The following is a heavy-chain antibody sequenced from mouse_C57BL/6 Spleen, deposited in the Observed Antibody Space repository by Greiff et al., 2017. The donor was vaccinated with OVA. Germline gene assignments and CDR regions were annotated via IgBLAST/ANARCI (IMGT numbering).Heavy chain of an antibody. CDR2: IDPSDSYT. CDR1: GYTFTSYW. V-gene: IGHV1-69*01. D-gene: IGHD2-1*01. Sequence: VQLQQPGAELVMPGASVKLSCKASGYTFTSYWMHWVKQRPGQGLEWIGEIDPSDSYTNYNQKFKGKSTLTVDKSSSTAYMQLSSLTSEDSAVYYCARYGNLRMDDGGQGTSVTVSS. CDR3: ARYGNLRMDD. J-gene: IGHJ4*01.